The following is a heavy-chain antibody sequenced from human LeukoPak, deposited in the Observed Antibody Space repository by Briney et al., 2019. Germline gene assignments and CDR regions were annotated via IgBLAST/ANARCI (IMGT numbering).Heavy chain of an antibody. J-gene: IGHJ5*02. Sequence: SETLSLTCAVYGGSFNNYYWNWIRQPPGKGLEWIGEINHSGSTKYNPSLKSQITISVDTSKNQFSLKVTSVTAADTAVYYCASSSSTDPQLDPWGQGTLVIVSS. CDR2: INHSGST. CDR3: ASSSSTDPQLDP. CDR1: GGSFNNYY. V-gene: IGHV4-34*01. D-gene: IGHD2/OR15-2a*01.